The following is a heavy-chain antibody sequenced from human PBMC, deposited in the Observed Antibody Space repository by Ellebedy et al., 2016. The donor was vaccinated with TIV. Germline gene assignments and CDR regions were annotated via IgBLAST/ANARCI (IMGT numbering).Heavy chain of an antibody. J-gene: IGHJ2*01. CDR2: INPNSGGT. Sequence: ASVKVSCXASGYTFTGYYMHWVRQAPGQGLEWMGWINPNSGGTNYAQKFQGRVTMTRDTSISTAYMELSSLRSEDTAVYYCARESGGDRDWYFDLWGRGTLVTVSS. CDR1: GYTFTGYY. CDR3: ARESGGDRDWYFDL. D-gene: IGHD2-21*01. V-gene: IGHV1-2*02.